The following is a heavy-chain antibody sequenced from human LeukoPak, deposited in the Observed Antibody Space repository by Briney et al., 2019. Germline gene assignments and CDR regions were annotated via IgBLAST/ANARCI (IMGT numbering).Heavy chain of an antibody. Sequence: GESLKISCKGSGYSFTSYWIGWVRQMPGKGLEWMGIIYPGDSDTRYSPSFQGQVTISADKSISTAYLQWSSLKASDTAMYYCARGLEPLSSIAALSVWGKGTTVTVSS. V-gene: IGHV5-51*01. J-gene: IGHJ6*04. CDR2: IYPGDSDT. CDR1: GYSFTSYW. CDR3: ARGLEPLSSIAALSV. D-gene: IGHD6-13*01.